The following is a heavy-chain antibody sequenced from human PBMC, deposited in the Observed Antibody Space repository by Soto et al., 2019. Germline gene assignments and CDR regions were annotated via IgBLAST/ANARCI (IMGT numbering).Heavy chain of an antibody. Sequence: GGSLRLSCAASGFTFNNYAMSWVRQAPGRGLEWVSAISANGQGIYYADSVKGRFIISRDNSKNTVFLHMDSLTAEDTAVYYCAKDRDYPRDYFHYWGQGTLVTVSS. D-gene: IGHD3-10*01. CDR1: GFTFNNYA. J-gene: IGHJ4*02. V-gene: IGHV3-23*01. CDR3: AKDRDYPRDYFHY. CDR2: ISANGQGI.